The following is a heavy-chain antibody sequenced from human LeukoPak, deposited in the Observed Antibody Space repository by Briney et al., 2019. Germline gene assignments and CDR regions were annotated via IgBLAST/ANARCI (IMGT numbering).Heavy chain of an antibody. Sequence: SVKVSCKASGGTFSSYAISWVRQAPGQGLEWMGGIILIFGTANYAQKFQGRVTITADESTSTAYMELSSLRSEDTAVYYCARNIGDDFWSGYRSPLYYYGMDVWGQGTTVTVSS. V-gene: IGHV1-69*13. J-gene: IGHJ6*02. CDR2: IILIFGTA. CDR1: GGTFSSYA. D-gene: IGHD3-3*01. CDR3: ARNIGDDFWSGYRSPLYYYGMDV.